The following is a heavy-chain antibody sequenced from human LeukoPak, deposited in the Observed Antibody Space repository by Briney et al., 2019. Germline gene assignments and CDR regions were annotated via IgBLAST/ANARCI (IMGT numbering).Heavy chain of an antibody. Sequence: SETLSLTCAVSGGSISSSYWWTWVRQTPGKGLEWIGEIYHSGNTNYNPSLKSRVSISIDESKNQFSLKLSSVTAADTAVYYCVRGARRCSDTRCYDYFDYWGQGTLVTVSS. CDR2: IYHSGNT. J-gene: IGHJ4*02. V-gene: IGHV4-4*02. D-gene: IGHD2-2*01. CDR1: GGSISSSYW. CDR3: VRGARRCSDTRCYDYFDY.